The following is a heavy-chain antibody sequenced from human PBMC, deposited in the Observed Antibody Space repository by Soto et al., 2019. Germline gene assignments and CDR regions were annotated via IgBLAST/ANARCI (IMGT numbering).Heavy chain of an antibody. CDR3: ARDPRKLAYCGGDCAFDI. CDR2: ISAYNGNT. CDR1: GYTFTSYG. J-gene: IGHJ3*02. Sequence: ASVKVSCKASGYTFTSYGISWARQAPGQGLEWMGWISAYNGNTNYAQKLQGRVTMTTDTSTSTAYMELRSLRSDDTAVYYCARDPRKLAYCGGDCAFDIWGQGTMVTVSS. V-gene: IGHV1-18*01. D-gene: IGHD2-21*01.